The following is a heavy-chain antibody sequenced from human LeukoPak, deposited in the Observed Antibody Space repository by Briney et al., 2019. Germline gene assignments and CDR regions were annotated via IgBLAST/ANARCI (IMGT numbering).Heavy chain of an antibody. CDR2: INPSGGST. CDR1: GYTFTSYY. Sequence: ASVKVSCKASGYTFTSYYMHWVRQAPGQGLEWMGIINPSGGSTSYAQKFQGRVTMTRDTSTSTVYMELSSLRSEDTAVYYCARVGITMLVVVPHFDYWGQGTLVTVSS. D-gene: IGHD3-22*01. V-gene: IGHV1-46*01. CDR3: ARVGITMLVVVPHFDY. J-gene: IGHJ4*02.